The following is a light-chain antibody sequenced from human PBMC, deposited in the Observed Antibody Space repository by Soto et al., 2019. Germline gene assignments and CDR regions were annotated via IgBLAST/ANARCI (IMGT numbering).Light chain of an antibody. CDR1: QSISSW. Sequence: DIQMTQSPSTLSASVGDRVTITCRASQSISSWLAWYQQKPGKAPKFLIYKASNLESGVPSRFSGSGSGTEFTLNISSLQPDDFATYYCQQYNSYPWTFGQGTKVEIK. CDR2: KAS. CDR3: QQYNSYPWT. J-gene: IGKJ1*01. V-gene: IGKV1-5*03.